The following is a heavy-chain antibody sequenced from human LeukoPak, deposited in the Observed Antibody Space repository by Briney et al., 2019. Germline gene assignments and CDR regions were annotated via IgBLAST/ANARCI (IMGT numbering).Heavy chain of an antibody. CDR1: GFTFSNYW. CDR2: VRQDGSET. J-gene: IGHJ4*02. CDR3: ARPPYSGGWYLMF. D-gene: IGHD6-19*01. V-gene: IGHV3-7*01. Sequence: PGGSLRLSCAASGFTFSNYWMSWVRQPPGKGLEWVANVRQDGSETYYVDSVEGRFTISRDNTKNSLYLQMNSLRAEDTAVYYCARPPYSGGWYLMFWGQGTLVTVSS.